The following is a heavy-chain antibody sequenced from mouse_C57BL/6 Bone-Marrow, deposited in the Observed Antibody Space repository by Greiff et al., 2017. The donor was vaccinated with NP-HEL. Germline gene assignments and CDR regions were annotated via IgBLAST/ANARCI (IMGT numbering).Heavy chain of an antibody. CDR3: AREGGLRRRTYAMDY. CDR1: GFTFSDYY. D-gene: IGHD2-4*01. CDR2: INSDGSST. Sequence: EVNVVESEGGLVQPGSSMKLSCTASGFTFSDYYMAWVRQVPEKGLEWVANINSDGSSTYYLVSLKSRFIISRDNAKNILYLQMSSLKSEDTATYYCAREGGLRRRTYAMDYWGQGTSVTVSS. V-gene: IGHV5-16*01. J-gene: IGHJ4*01.